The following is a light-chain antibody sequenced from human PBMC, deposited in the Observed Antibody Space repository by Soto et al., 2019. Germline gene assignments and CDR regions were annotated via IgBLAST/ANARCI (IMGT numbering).Light chain of an antibody. CDR1: QSISSW. J-gene: IGKJ1*01. V-gene: IGKV1-5*01. CDR2: DAS. Sequence: DIQTTQSPSTLSASVGDRVTITCRASQSISSWLAWYQQKPGKAPKLLIYDASSLESGLPSRFSGSGSGTEFTLTISSLQTDDFASYYCQQYDSYSWTFGQGTKVEIK. CDR3: QQYDSYSWT.